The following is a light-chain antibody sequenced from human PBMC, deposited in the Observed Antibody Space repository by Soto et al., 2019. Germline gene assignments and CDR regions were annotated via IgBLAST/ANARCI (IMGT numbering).Light chain of an antibody. CDR3: QHYGSSTMYT. CDR1: QSVSGSY. V-gene: IGKV3-20*01. CDR2: GTS. J-gene: IGKJ2*01. Sequence: EIVLTQSPGTLSLSPGERATLSCRASQSVSGSYLAWYQQKPGQAPRLFIYGTSSRATGIPDRFSGSGSGTDFTLTISRLEPEDFAVYYCQHYGSSTMYTFGQGTKVDIK.